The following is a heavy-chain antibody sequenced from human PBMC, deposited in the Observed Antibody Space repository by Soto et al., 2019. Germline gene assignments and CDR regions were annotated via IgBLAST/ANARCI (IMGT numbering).Heavy chain of an antibody. J-gene: IGHJ4*02. D-gene: IGHD3-22*01. Sequence: QITLKESGPTLVKPTQTLTLTCSFSGFSLSTRGVGVGWIRQPPGKALEWLALIYWDNDKRYSPSLKSRLTITKDTSKNQVVLTMTNMDPVDTATYYCAHRRDNFDSSGYYPVWGYYFDYWGQGALVTVSS. CDR1: GFSLSTRGVG. V-gene: IGHV2-5*02. CDR3: AHRRDNFDSSGYYPVWGYYFDY. CDR2: IYWDNDK.